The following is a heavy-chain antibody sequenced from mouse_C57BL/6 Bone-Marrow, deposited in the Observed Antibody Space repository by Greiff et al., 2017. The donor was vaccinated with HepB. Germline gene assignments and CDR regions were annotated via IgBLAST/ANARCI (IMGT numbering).Heavy chain of an antibody. Sequence: QVQLQQSGAELAKPGASVKLSCKASGYTFISYWMHWVKQRPGQGLEWIGYINPSSGYTKYNQKFKDKATLTADKSSSTAYMQLSSLTYEDSAVYYCARWDYDDDYAMGYWGPGTSVTVSS. CDR3: ARWDYDDDYAMGY. V-gene: IGHV1-7*01. D-gene: IGHD2-4*01. CDR2: INPSSGYT. CDR1: GYTFISYW. J-gene: IGHJ4*01.